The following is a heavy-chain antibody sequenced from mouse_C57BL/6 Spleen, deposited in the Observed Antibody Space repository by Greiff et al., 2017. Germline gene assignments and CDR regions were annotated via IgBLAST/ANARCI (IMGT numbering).Heavy chain of an antibody. CDR1: GYTFTDYN. V-gene: IGHV1-22*01. D-gene: IGHD2-4*01. Sequence: VQLKESGPELVKPGASVKMSCKASGYTFTDYNMHWVKQSHGKSLEWIGYINPNNGGTSYNQKFKGKATLTVNKSSSTAYMELRSLTSEDSAVYYCAYDYHYAMDYWGQGTSVTVSS. CDR2: INPNNGGT. J-gene: IGHJ4*01. CDR3: AYDYHYAMDY.